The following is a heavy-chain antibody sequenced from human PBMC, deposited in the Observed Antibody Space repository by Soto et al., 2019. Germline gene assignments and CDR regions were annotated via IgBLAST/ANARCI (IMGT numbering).Heavy chain of an antibody. Sequence: LRLSCAASGFTFSSYSMNWVRQAPGKGLEWVSSISSSSSYIYYADSVKGRFTISRDNAKNSLYLQMNSLRAEDTAVYYCAREWELRAFDIWGQGTMVTVSS. V-gene: IGHV3-21*01. CDR2: ISSSSSYI. CDR3: AREWELRAFDI. D-gene: IGHD1-26*01. J-gene: IGHJ3*02. CDR1: GFTFSSYS.